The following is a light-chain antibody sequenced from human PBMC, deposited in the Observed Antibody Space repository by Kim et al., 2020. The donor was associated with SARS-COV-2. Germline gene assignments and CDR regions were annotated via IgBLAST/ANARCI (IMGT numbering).Light chain of an antibody. V-gene: IGLV3-1*01. Sequence: VSPGQTASITCSGDKLGNKYACWYQQKPGQSPVLVIYQDSKRPSGIPDRFSGSNSGNTATLTISGTQTMDEADYYCQAWDSSTGVFGGGTQLTVL. CDR2: QDS. CDR3: QAWDSSTGV. J-gene: IGLJ3*02. CDR1: KLGNKY.